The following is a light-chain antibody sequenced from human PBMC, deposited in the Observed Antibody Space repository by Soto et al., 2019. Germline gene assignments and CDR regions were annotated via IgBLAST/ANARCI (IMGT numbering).Light chain of an antibody. V-gene: IGLV3-21*02. CDR1: NIGSKS. J-gene: IGLJ3*02. Sequence: SYELTQPPSVSVAPGQTARITCGGNNIGSKSVHWYQQKPGQAPVLVVYDDSDRPSGIPERFSGSKSGNTASLTISGLQAEDEADYYCSSYTSSSTLFGGGTKLTVL. CDR2: DDS. CDR3: SSYTSSSTL.